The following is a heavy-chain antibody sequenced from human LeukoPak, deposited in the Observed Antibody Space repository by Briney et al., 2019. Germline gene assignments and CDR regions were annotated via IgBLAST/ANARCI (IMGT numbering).Heavy chain of an antibody. J-gene: IGHJ6*02. CDR2: ISSSSSYI. CDR3: AMSNYYDSSGYYYYYYGMDV. D-gene: IGHD3-22*01. CDR1: GFTFSSCS. Sequence: PGGSLRLSCAASGFTFSSCSMNWVRQAPGKGLEWVSSISSSSSYIYYADSVKGRFTISRDNAKNSLYLQMNSLRAEDTAVYYCAMSNYYDSSGYYYYYYGMDVWGQGTTVTVSS. V-gene: IGHV3-21*01.